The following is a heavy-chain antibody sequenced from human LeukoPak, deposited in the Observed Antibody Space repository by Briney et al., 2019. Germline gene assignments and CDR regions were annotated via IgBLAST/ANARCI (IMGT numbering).Heavy chain of an antibody. J-gene: IGHJ5*02. CDR2: INPNSGGT. D-gene: IGHD3-10*01. V-gene: IGHV1-2*02. Sequence: ASVKVSCKAYGYTFTGYFMHWVRQAPGQGLEWMGWINPNSGGTNYAQKFQGRVTMTRDTSISTAYMELSRLRSDDTAVYYCARDVTMVRGVIGWFDPWGQGTLVTVSS. CDR3: ARDVTMVRGVIGWFDP. CDR1: GYTFTGYF.